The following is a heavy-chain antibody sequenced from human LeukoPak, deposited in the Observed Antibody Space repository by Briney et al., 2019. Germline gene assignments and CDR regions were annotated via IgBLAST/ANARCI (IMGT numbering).Heavy chain of an antibody. CDR2: ISSSSSYI. J-gene: IGHJ4*02. D-gene: IGHD3-22*01. CDR3: ARVGIWYDSGGYQYYFDY. CDR1: GFTFSSYS. V-gene: IGHV3-21*01. Sequence: PGESLRLSCAASGFTFSSYSMNWVRQAPGKGLEWVSSISSSSSYIYYADSVNGRFTISSDNAKHSLYLQINILRADDTVFYYAARVGIWYDSGGYQYYFDYWGQGTLVTVSS.